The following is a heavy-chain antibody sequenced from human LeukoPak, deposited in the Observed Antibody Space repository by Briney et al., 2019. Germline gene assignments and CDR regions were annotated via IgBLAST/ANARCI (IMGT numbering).Heavy chain of an antibody. Sequence: AXGQGLXXXGXXXPXXGTANYAQKFQGRVTITADESTSTAYMELSSLRSEDTAVYYCARDSGSDSGSYYLREPGAFDIWGQGTMVTVSS. CDR3: ARDSGSDSGSYYLREPGAFDI. V-gene: IGHV1-69*01. D-gene: IGHD1-26*01. J-gene: IGHJ3*02. CDR2: XXPXXGTA.